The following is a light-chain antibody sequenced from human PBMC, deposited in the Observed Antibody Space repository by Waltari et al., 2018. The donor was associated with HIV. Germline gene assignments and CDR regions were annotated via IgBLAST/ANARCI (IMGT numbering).Light chain of an antibody. Sequence: SYELTQPLSVSVALGQTARITCGGDNIGSKNVHWYQQKPGQAPVLVIYRNTNRPSGVPERCSGSNSGNTATLTITRAQVWDEADYYCHVWDRATGVFGTGTTVTVL. J-gene: IGLJ1*01. V-gene: IGLV3-9*01. CDR2: RNT. CDR3: HVWDRATGV. CDR1: NIGSKN.